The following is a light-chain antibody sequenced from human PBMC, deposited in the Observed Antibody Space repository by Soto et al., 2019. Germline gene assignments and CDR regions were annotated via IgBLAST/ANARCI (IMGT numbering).Light chain of an antibody. CDR1: RSDVGGYNF. CDR3: SSYTSSSTLYV. CDR2: VVS. J-gene: IGLJ1*01. Sequence: QSALTQPATVSGSPGQSITISCTGTRSDVGGYNFFSWYQQHPGKAPYLMIYVVSNRPSGVSYRFSGSKSGNTASLTISGLQAEDEADYYCSSYTSSSTLYVFGTGTKVTVL. V-gene: IGLV2-14*01.